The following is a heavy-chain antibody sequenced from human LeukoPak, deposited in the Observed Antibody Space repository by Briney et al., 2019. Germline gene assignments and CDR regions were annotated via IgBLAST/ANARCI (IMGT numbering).Heavy chain of an antibody. V-gene: IGHV4-34*01. Sequence: SETLSLTCAVYGGSFSGYYWSWIRQPPGKGLEWIGEINHSGSTNYNPSLKSRVTISVDTYKNQFSLKLSSVTAADTAVYYCARGLAPLRLRANYYYYGMDVWGQGTTVTVSS. D-gene: IGHD3-3*01. CDR2: INHSGST. J-gene: IGHJ6*02. CDR1: GGSFSGYY. CDR3: ARGLAPLRLRANYYYYGMDV.